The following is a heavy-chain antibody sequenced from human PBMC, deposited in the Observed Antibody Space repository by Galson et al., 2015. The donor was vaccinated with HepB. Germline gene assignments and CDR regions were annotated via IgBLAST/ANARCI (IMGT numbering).Heavy chain of an antibody. CDR1: GFTFSSYA. D-gene: IGHD5-18*01. CDR3: AKGYSYGYDY. Sequence: SLRLPCAASGFTFSSYAIYWVRQAPGKGLEWVAVISYDGSNKYYADSVKGRFTISRDNSKNTLYLQMNSLRAEDTAVYYCAKGYSYGYDYWGQGTLVTVSS. J-gene: IGHJ4*02. CDR2: ISYDGSNK. V-gene: IGHV3-30-3*01.